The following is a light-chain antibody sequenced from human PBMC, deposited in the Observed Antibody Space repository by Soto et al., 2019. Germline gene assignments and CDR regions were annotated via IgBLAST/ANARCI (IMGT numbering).Light chain of an antibody. V-gene: IGKV1-5*02. CDR3: QHSWT. Sequence: DLQMTQSPSSLSASVEDRLTIICLASQSISTLLALYQLKPGKAPKLLIYDASTLEGGVPSRFSGIGSGTEFTLTISGLQPDDFATYYCQHSWTFGQGTKVDIK. CDR2: DAS. J-gene: IGKJ1*01. CDR1: QSISTL.